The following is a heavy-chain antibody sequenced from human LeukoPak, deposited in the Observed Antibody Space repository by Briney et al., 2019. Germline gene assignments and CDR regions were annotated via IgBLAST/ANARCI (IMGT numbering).Heavy chain of an antibody. J-gene: IGHJ6*04. V-gene: IGHV3-48*03. D-gene: IGHD3-22*01. Sequence: GGSLRLSCAASGFTFSSYEMNWVRQAPGKGLEWVSYISSSGSTIYYADSVKGRFTISRDNAKNSLYLQMNSLRAEDTAVYYCAELGITMIRGVWGKGTTVTISS. CDR2: ISSSGSTI. CDR1: GFTFSSYE. CDR3: AELGITMIRGV.